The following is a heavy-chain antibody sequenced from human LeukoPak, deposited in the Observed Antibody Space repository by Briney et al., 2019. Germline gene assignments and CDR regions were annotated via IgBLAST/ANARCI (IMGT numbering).Heavy chain of an antibody. CDR2: MNPNSGNT. D-gene: IGHD1-1*01. J-gene: IGHJ5*02. Sequence: GASVKVSCKASGYTFTSYDINWVRQATGQGLERMGWMNPNSGNTGYAQKFQGRVTMTRNTSISTAYMELSSLRSEDTAVYYCARARVQGNWFDPWGQGTLVTVSS. CDR3: ARARVQGNWFDP. V-gene: IGHV1-8*01. CDR1: GYTFTSYD.